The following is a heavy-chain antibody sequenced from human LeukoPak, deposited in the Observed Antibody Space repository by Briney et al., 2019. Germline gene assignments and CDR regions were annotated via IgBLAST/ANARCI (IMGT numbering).Heavy chain of an antibody. CDR2: INPNSGGT. D-gene: IGHD1-20*01. Sequence: GASVKVSCKASGYTFTGYYMHWVRPAPGQGLEWMGWINPNSGGTNYAQKFQGRVTMTRDTSISTAYMELSRLRSDDTAVYYCATDNWNDEGVDYWGQGTLVTVSS. CDR1: GYTFTGYY. J-gene: IGHJ4*02. V-gene: IGHV1-2*02. CDR3: ATDNWNDEGVDY.